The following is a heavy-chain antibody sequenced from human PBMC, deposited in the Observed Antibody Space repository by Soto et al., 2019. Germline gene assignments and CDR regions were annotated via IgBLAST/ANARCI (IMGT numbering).Heavy chain of an antibody. Sequence: PGGSLRLSCSASGFTFSSYGMHWVRQAPGKGLEWVAVISYDGSNKYYADSVKGRFTISRDNSKNTLYLQMNSLRAEDTAVYYCADASRAAALAYWGQGTLVTVS. D-gene: IGHD6-13*01. CDR3: ADASRAAALAY. V-gene: IGHV3-30*03. CDR1: GFTFSSYG. CDR2: ISYDGSNK. J-gene: IGHJ4*02.